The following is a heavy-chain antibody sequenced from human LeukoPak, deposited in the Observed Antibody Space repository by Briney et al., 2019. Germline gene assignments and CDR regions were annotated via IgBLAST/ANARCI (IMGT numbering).Heavy chain of an antibody. Sequence: GASVKVSCKASGYTFTSYAMHWVRQAPGQGLEWMGWISAYNGNTNYAQKLQGRVTLTTDTSTNTAYMELRSLRSDDTAVYYCARFYSSGWNFDYWGQGTLVTVSS. CDR1: GYTFTSYA. V-gene: IGHV1-18*01. J-gene: IGHJ4*02. CDR2: ISAYNGNT. CDR3: ARFYSSGWNFDY. D-gene: IGHD6-19*01.